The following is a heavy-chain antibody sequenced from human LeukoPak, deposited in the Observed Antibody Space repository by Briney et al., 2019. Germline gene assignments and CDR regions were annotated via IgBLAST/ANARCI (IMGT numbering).Heavy chain of an antibody. V-gene: IGHV4-59*11. CDR1: GGSISSHY. CDR2: IYYSGST. D-gene: IGHD3-3*01. CDR3: ARAGGRVTIFRVARRWFDP. J-gene: IGHJ5*02. Sequence: SETLSLTCTVSGGSISSHYWSWIRQPPGKGLEWIGYIYYSGSTNYNPSLKSRVTISVDTSKNQFSLKLSSVTAADTAVYYCARAGGRVTIFRVARRWFDPWGQGTLVTVSS.